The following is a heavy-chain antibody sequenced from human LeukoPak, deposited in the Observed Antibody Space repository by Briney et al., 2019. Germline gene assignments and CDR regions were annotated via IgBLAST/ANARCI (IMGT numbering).Heavy chain of an antibody. CDR1: GGSISSYY. D-gene: IGHD6-19*01. J-gene: IGHJ4*02. CDR3: ASSIAVARFDY. V-gene: IGHV4-59*01. Sequence: SETLSLTCTVSGGSISSYYWSWIRQPPGKGLEWIGYIYYSGSTNYNPSLKSRVTISVDTSKNPFSLKLSSVTAADTAVYYCASSIAVARFDYWGQGTLVTVSS. CDR2: IYYSGST.